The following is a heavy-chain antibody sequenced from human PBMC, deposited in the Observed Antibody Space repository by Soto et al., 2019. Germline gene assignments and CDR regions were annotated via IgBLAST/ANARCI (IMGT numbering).Heavy chain of an antibody. CDR2: INAGNGNT. CDR1: GYTFTNYA. V-gene: IGHV1-3*01. Sequence: GASVKGSCKASGYTFTNYAMHWVRQAPGQRLEWMGWINAGNGNTKYSQKFQGRVTITSDTSTSTAYMELRSLRSDDTAVYYCARDGIAAAGTAFXIWGQGTMVXVSS. J-gene: IGHJ3*02. D-gene: IGHD6-13*01. CDR3: ARDGIAAAGTAFXI.